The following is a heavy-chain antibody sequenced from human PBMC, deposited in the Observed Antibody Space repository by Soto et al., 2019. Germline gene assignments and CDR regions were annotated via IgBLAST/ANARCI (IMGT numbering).Heavy chain of an antibody. CDR3: AKGPVLKLELRSVDP. D-gene: IGHD1-7*01. CDR1: GFTFSSYG. V-gene: IGHV3-30*18. Sequence: QVQLVESGGGVVQPGRSLRLSCAASGFTFSSYGMHWVRQAPGKGLEWVAVISYDGSNKYYADSVKGRFTISRDNSKNTLYLQMNSLRAEDTVVYYCAKGPVLKLELRSVDPWGQGTLVTVSS. J-gene: IGHJ5*02. CDR2: ISYDGSNK.